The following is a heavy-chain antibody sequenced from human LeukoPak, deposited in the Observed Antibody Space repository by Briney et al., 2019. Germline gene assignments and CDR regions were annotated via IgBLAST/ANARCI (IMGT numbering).Heavy chain of an antibody. V-gene: IGHV3-23*01. CDR1: GFTFSSYA. Sequence: PGGSLRLSCAASGFTFSSYAMSWVRQAPGKGLEWVSAISGSGGSTYYADSVKGRFTISRDNSKNTLYLQMNSLRAEDTAVYYCAKGSNYYDSSGYYMAFDIWGQGTMVTVSS. CDR2: ISGSGGST. J-gene: IGHJ3*02. D-gene: IGHD3-22*01. CDR3: AKGSNYYDSSGYYMAFDI.